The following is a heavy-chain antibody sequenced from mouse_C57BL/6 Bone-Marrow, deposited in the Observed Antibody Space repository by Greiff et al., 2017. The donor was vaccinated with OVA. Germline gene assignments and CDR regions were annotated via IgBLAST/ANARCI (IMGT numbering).Heavy chain of an antibody. J-gene: IGHJ1*03. CDR3: ARGPYIYYYGSSYWYFDV. D-gene: IGHD1-1*01. Sequence: QVQLQQSGAELARPGASVKLSCKASGYTFTSYGISWVKQRTGQGLEWIGEIYPRSGNTYYNEKFKGKATLTADKSSSTAYMELRSLTSEDSAVYFGARGPYIYYYGSSYWYFDVWGTGTTVTVSS. CDR1: GYTFTSYG. CDR2: IYPRSGNT. V-gene: IGHV1-81*01.